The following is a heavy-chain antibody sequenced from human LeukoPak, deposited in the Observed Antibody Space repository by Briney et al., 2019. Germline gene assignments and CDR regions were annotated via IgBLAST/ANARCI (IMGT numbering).Heavy chain of an antibody. CDR3: ARGNRPPDY. V-gene: IGHV3-48*01. CDR2: ISSGSSAI. J-gene: IGHJ4*02. Sequence: PGGSLRLSCAASGFSFSSSHMNWVRQAPGKGLEWVSYISSGSSAIYYTDSVKGRFTISRDNAKSSLYLQMNSLRAEDTAVYYCARGNRPPDYWGQGTLVTVSS. CDR1: GFSFSSSH.